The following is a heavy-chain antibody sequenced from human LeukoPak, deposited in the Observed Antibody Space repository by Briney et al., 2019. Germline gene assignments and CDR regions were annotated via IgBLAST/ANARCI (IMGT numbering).Heavy chain of an antibody. CDR1: GYTFTSYA. CDR3: ARVSDSRDGYNYDAFDI. V-gene: IGHV1-69*13. CDR2: IIPVFGTA. J-gene: IGHJ3*02. D-gene: IGHD5-24*01. Sequence: ASVKVSCKASGYTFTSYAISWVRQAPGQGLEWMGGIIPVFGTASYAQKFQGRVTITADESTSTAYMELSSLRSEDTAVYYCARVSDSRDGYNYDAFDIWGQGTMVTVSS.